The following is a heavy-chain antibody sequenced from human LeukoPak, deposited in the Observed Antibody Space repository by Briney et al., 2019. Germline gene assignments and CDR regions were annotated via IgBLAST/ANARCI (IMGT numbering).Heavy chain of an antibody. V-gene: IGHV3-23*01. CDR3: AIAHAIRPFDY. CDR1: GFTFSGYV. D-gene: IGHD5-12*01. J-gene: IGHJ4*02. CDR2: ISDSGDGT. Sequence: PGGSLRLSCTASGFTFSGYVFSWVRQAPGKGLEWVSAISDSGDGTYYADSVKGRFTISRDNSKNTLYLQMNGLGAEDTTVYYCAIAHAIRPFDYWGQGTLVTVSS.